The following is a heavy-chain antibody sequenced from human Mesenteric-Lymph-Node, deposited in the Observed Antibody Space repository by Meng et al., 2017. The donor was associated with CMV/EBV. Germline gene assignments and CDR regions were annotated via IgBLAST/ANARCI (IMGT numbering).Heavy chain of an antibody. D-gene: IGHD3-10*01. CDR1: GFTFRNAW. Sequence: GESLKISCAASGFTFRNAWMNWVRQAPGKGLEWVGHIKSKADGGSRDYSVPVKGRFTISRDDSKNTLYLQMNSLKAEDTAVYYCATDARELVLFGDTPGYYFDYWGQGTLVTVSS. J-gene: IGHJ4*02. V-gene: IGHV3-15*01. CDR2: IKSKADGGSR. CDR3: ATDARELVLFGDTPGYYFDY.